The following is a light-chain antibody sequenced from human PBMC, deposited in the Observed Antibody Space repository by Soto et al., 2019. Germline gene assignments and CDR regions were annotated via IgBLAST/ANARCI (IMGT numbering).Light chain of an antibody. J-gene: IGKJ1*01. CDR2: WAS. CDR1: LSLLSSFNNKNY. CDR3: HQYHSTPWT. V-gene: IGKV4-1*01. Sequence: EIVMTQSPDSLAVSLGERATINCKSSLSLLSSFNNKNYLGRYQQKPGQPPKLLIYWASTRESGVPDRFTGSGSGTDFSLTISGLQAEDVAVYFCHQYHSTPWTFGQGTKVEVK.